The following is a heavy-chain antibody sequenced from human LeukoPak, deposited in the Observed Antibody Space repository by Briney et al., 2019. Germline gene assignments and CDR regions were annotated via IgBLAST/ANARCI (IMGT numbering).Heavy chain of an antibody. J-gene: IGHJ4*02. V-gene: IGHV3-21*01. CDR2: ISSSSSYI. CDR3: ARDRFLFDGSGSYGDY. Sequence: GGSLRLSCAASGFTFSSYAMSWVRQAPGKGLEWVSSISSSSSYIYYADSVKGRFTISRDNAKNSLYLQMNSLRAEDTAVYYCARDRFLFDGSGSYGDYWGQGTLVTVSS. CDR1: GFTFSSYA. D-gene: IGHD3-10*01.